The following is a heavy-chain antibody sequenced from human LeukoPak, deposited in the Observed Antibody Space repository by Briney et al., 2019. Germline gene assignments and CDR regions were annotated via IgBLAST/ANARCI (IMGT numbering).Heavy chain of an antibody. CDR3: ARDGSGLAVRGWFDF. CDR2: IWYDGRNE. J-gene: IGHJ5*01. V-gene: IGHV3-33*08. Sequence: GRGLRLFYAACRFTFRNSAVSGVSQAPAKGLEKVAVIWYDGRNEYYADFVKGRLAISRDNDKHTVNLQMNSLRAEDTAVYYCARDGSGLAVRGWFDFWGQGALVTVSS. CDR1: RFTFRNSA. D-gene: IGHD3-10*01.